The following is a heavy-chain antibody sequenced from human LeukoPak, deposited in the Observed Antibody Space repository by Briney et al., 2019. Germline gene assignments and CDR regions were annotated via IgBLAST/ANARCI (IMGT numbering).Heavy chain of an antibody. J-gene: IGHJ4*02. CDR1: GYTFTSYG. D-gene: IGHD4-11*01. CDR2: ISAHNGNT. V-gene: IGHV1-18*01. CDR3: ARAQTTLLLDY. Sequence: ASVKVSCKASGYTFTSYGIIWVRQAPGQGLQWMGWISAHNGNTSYAQKLQGRVTMTTDTSTSTVYMELRSLRSDDTAVYYCARAQTTLLLDYWGQGTLVTVSS.